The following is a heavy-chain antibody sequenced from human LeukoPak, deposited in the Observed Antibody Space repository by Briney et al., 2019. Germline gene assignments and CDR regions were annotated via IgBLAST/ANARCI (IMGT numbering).Heavy chain of an antibody. D-gene: IGHD3-10*01. CDR3: ARDPSMVRGVPGYMDV. V-gene: IGHV3-23*01. Sequence: GGSLRLSCAASGFSFSSNSMSWVRQAPGKGLEWVSAISGSGDRIFYADSVKGRFTISRDNAKNSLYLQMNSLRAGDTALYYCARDPSMVRGVPGYMDVWGKGTTVTVSS. CDR2: ISGSGDRI. CDR1: GFSFSSNS. J-gene: IGHJ6*03.